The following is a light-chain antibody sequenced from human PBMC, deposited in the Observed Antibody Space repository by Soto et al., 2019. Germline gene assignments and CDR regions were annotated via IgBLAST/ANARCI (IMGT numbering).Light chain of an antibody. CDR2: GAS. J-gene: IGKJ2*01. CDR3: QQYGSLRYT. Sequence: EIVLTRSPGTLSLSPGERATLSCRASQSVGSNFLAWYQQKPGQAPRLLIYGASSRATGIPDRFSGSGSGTDFTLTISRLEPEDFAVYYCQQYGSLRYTFGQGTKLE. V-gene: IGKV3-20*01. CDR1: QSVGSNF.